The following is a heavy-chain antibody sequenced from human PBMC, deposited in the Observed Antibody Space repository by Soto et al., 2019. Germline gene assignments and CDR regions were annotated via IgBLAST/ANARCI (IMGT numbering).Heavy chain of an antibody. Sequence: QVHLIQSGAEVKKPGASVKVSCKASGYTFTESHIHWLRQAPGQGLEWMGWINPNSGGTNSPQKFLGRVTMTSDTSINPAYMELRRLTYDDTAVYYCAKGGRDGYNAWGQGTLVTVSS. CDR1: GYTFTESH. J-gene: IGHJ5*02. V-gene: IGHV1-2*02. CDR3: AKGGRDGYNA. D-gene: IGHD3-16*01. CDR2: INPNSGGT.